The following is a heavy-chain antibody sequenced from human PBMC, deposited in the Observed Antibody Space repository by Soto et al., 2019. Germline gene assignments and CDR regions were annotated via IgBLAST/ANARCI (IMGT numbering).Heavy chain of an antibody. Sequence: GGSLRLSCAASGFTFSSYAMHWVRQAPGKGLEWVAVISYDGSNRYHADSVKGRFTISRDNSKNTLYLQMNSLRAEDTAVYYCARRNWNPSPFDCWGQGTLVTVSS. J-gene: IGHJ4*02. CDR2: ISYDGSNR. CDR3: ARRNWNPSPFDC. V-gene: IGHV3-30-3*01. CDR1: GFTFSSYA. D-gene: IGHD1-1*01.